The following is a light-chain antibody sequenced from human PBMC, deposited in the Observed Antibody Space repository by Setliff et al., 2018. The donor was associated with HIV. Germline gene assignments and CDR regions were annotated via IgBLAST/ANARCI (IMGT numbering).Light chain of an antibody. CDR1: VATNIH. CDR3: SSYGNSPYV. Sequence: QSALTQPASVSGSPGQSITISCTDVATNIHVSWYQQHPGKAPKLIIYDVNNRPSGISTRFSGSKSGTTASLTISGLQAEDEADYYCSSYGNSPYVFGTGTKVTVL. V-gene: IGLV2-14*03. J-gene: IGLJ1*01. CDR2: DVN.